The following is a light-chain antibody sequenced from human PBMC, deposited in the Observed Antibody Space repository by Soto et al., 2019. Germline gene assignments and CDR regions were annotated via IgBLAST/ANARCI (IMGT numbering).Light chain of an antibody. CDR1: QSVSNA. Sequence: EIVMTQSPATLSVSPGERATLSCRASQSVSNALAWYQQKPGQAPTLLIYGAFTRATGIPARFSGSGSGTEFTLTINSLQSEDFAVYYCQQYDNWRRFTFGGGTKVDIK. CDR3: QQYDNWRRFT. V-gene: IGKV3-15*01. J-gene: IGKJ4*01. CDR2: GAF.